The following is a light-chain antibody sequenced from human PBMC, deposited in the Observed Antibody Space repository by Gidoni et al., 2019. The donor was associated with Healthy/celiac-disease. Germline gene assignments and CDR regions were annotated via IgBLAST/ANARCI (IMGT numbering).Light chain of an antibody. J-gene: IGKJ3*01. CDR3: QQYNTIQT. CDR1: QSISSW. Sequence: DIQMTQSPSTLSASVGDRVTITCRASQSISSWLAWYQQKPGKAPKLLIYKASGLESGVPSRFSGSGSGTEFTLTISSLQPDDFATYYCQQYNTIQTFGPGTKVDIK. CDR2: KAS. V-gene: IGKV1-5*03.